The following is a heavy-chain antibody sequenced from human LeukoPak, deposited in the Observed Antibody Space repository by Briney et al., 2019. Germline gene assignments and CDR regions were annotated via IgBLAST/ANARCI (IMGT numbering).Heavy chain of an antibody. CDR3: ARLSGSVSGTYYNVVRY. J-gene: IGHJ4*02. CDR1: GGSTSTYY. D-gene: IGHD3-10*01. V-gene: IGHV4-59*01. Sequence: SETLSLTCTVSGGSTSTYYWSWIRQPPGKGLEWMGYIYYSGSTYYNPSLKSRVTISVDTSKNQFSLRLSSVTAADTAVYYCARLSGSVSGTYYNVVRYWGQGTLVTVSS. CDR2: IYYSGST.